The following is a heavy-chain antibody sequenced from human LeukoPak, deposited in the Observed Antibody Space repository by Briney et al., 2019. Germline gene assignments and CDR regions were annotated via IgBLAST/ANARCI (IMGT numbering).Heavy chain of an antibody. D-gene: IGHD6-13*01. J-gene: IGHJ6*02. V-gene: IGHV3-30-3*01. Sequence: PGGSLRLSCAASGFTFSSYAMHWVRQAPGKGLEWVAVISYDGSNKYYADSVKGRFTISRDNSKNTLYLQMNSLRAEDTAVYYCARKAAAATDYYYGMDVWGQGTTVTVSS. CDR1: GFTFSSYA. CDR3: ARKAAAATDYYYGMDV. CDR2: ISYDGSNK.